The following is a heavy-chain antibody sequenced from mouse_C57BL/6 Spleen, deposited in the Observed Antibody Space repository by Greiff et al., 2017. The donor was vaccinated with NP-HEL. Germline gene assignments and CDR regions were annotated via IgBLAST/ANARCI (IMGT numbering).Heavy chain of an antibody. V-gene: IGHV1-15*01. J-gene: IGHJ1*03. CDR3: TRGAIDYGSSYGYFDV. CDR1: GYTFTDYE. CDR2: IDPETGGT. Sequence: VQLQQSGAELVRPGASVTLSCKASGYTFTDYEMHWVKQTPVHGLEWIGAIDPETGGTAYNQKFQGKAILTADKSSSTAYMELRSRTSENSAVYYCTRGAIDYGSSYGYFDVWGTGTTVTVSS. D-gene: IGHD1-1*01.